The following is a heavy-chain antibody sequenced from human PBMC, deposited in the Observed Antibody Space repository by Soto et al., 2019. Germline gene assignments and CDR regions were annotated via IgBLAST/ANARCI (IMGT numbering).Heavy chain of an antibody. CDR2: IYDSGST. CDR3: ARAASCAYDSCAFDP. CDR1: GGSIGSSDYY. V-gene: IGHV4-39*07. Sequence: SETLSLTCTVSGGSIGSSDYYWGWIRQPPGKRLEWIGNIYDSGSTSYNPSLKSRVTISVDTSKNQVSLKLSSVTAADTAVYYCARAASCAYDSCAFDPWGQGTLVTVSS. J-gene: IGHJ5*02. D-gene: IGHD3-16*01.